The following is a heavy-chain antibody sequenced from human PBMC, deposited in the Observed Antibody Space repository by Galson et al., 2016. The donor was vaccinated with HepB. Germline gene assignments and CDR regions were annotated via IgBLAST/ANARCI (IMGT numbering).Heavy chain of an antibody. D-gene: IGHD6-25*01. CDR3: ARGGYYWAY. CDR1: GFTFSSYA. J-gene: IGHJ4*02. CDR2: ISGSGST. Sequence: SLRLSCAASGFTFSSYAMTWVRQAPGEGLEWVSSISGSGSTYYADSVKGRFTISRDNSKSTLYLQMNSLRVEDTAVFYCARGGYYWAYWGQGTLVTVSS. V-gene: IGHV3-23*01.